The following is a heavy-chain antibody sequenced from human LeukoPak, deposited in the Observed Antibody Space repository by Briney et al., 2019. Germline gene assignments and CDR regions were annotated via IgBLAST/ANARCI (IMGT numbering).Heavy chain of an antibody. V-gene: IGHV5-51*01. CDR2: VYPGDSET. CDR1: GYSTTTFW. Sequence: GESLKISCQASGYSTTTFWIAWVRQMPGKGLEWMGIVYPGDSETKYSPSFQGQVTISADKSINTAYLQWSSLKASDTAMYYCARLGTYWSNYYFEYWGQGTLVTVSS. CDR3: ARLGTYWSNYYFEY. D-gene: IGHD3-10*01. J-gene: IGHJ4*02.